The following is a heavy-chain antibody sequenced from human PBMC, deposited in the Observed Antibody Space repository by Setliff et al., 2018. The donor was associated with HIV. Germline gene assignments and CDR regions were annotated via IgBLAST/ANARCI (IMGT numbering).Heavy chain of an antibody. J-gene: IGHJ3*02. V-gene: IGHV1-3*01. D-gene: IGHD2-8*02. CDR2: IIPGNANI. CDR1: GYTFTNYA. CDR3: AREVGSKMESDTGGFSI. Sequence: ASVKVSCKASGYTFTNYAIHWVRQVPGQGLEWMGWIIPGNANIRYSQNFHGRVSFARDTSANTAYMELSSLIFEDTAVYYCAREVGSKMESDTGGFSIWGQGTKVTVSS.